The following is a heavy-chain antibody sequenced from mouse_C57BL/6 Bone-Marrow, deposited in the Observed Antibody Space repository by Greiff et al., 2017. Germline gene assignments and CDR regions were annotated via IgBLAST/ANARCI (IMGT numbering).Heavy chain of an antibody. V-gene: IGHV8-8*01. CDR3: ARIEGPYFDY. J-gene: IGHJ2*01. Sequence: QVTLKESGPGILKPSQTLSLTCSFSGFSLSPFGMGVGGIRHPPGKGLEWLALIWWDDDKYYNPALKRRPTISKDTSKNQVFLKIANVDTADTATYYCARIEGPYFDYWGQGTTLTVSS. CDR1: GFSLSPFGMG. CDR2: IWWDDDK.